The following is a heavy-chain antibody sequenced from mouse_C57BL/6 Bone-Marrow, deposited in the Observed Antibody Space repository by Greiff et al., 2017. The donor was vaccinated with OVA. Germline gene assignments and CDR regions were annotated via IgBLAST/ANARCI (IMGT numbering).Heavy chain of an antibody. Sequence: ESGPGLVKPSQSLSLTCSVTGYSITSGYYWNWIRQFPGNKLEWMGYISYDGSNNYNPSLKNRISITRDTSKNQFFLKLNSVTTEDTATYYCARDRVYGNYDYFDYWGQGTTLTVSS. D-gene: IGHD2-1*01. CDR3: ARDRVYGNYDYFDY. J-gene: IGHJ2*01. CDR1: GYSITSGYY. V-gene: IGHV3-6*01. CDR2: ISYDGSN.